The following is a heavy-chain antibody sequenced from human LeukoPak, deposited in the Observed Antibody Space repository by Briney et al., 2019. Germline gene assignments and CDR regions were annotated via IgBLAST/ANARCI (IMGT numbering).Heavy chain of an antibody. CDR2: INHSGST. CDR3: ARDYSPYCSSTSCPYF. CDR1: GGSFSGYY. V-gene: IGHV4-34*01. J-gene: IGHJ4*02. D-gene: IGHD2-2*01. Sequence: KASETLSLTCAVYGGSFSGYYWSWIRQPPGKGLEWIGEINHSGSTNYNPSLKSRVTISVDTSKNQFSLKLSSVTAADTAVYYCARDYSPYCSSTSCPYFWGQGTLVTVSS.